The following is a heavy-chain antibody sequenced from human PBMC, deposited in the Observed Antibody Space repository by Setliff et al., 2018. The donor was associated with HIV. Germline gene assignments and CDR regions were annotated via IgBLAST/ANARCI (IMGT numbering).Heavy chain of an antibody. CDR1: GDSISSDFY. Sequence: SETLSLTCTVSGDSISSDFYWGWIRQPPGKGLEWIGSIYHSGSTNYNPSLKSRVTMSVDTSKNQFSLKLSSVTAADTAVYYCARDLRITLFGGDVYYYYGMGVWGQGTTVTVSS. CDR3: ARDLRITLFGGDVYYYYGMGV. CDR2: IYHSGST. V-gene: IGHV4-38-2*02. D-gene: IGHD3-3*01. J-gene: IGHJ6*02.